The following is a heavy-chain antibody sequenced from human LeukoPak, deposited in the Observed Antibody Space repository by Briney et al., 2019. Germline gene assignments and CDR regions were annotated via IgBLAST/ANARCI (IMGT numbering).Heavy chain of an antibody. CDR3: AREIPGRIAADC. CDR2: IGGKGDGI. D-gene: IGHD2-15*01. V-gene: IGHV3-48*01. CDR1: GFTFSDYS. Sequence: GGSLRLSCAASGFTFSDYSMNWVRQAPGKGLEWISYIGGKGDGISYADSVKGRFTVSRDNAKNSLFLQMNRLRGEDTAIYFCAREIPGRIAADCWGQGTLVTVSS. J-gene: IGHJ4*02.